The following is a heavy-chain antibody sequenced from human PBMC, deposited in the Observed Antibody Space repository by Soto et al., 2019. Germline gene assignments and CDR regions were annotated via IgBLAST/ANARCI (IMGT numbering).Heavy chain of an antibody. Sequence: SVKVSCKASGGAFSSYAISWVRQAPGQGLEWMGGIIPIFGTANYAQKFQGRVTITADKSTSTAYMELSSLRSEDTAVYYCARTAAAAYYYGMDVWGQGTTVTVSS. CDR2: IIPIFGTA. CDR3: ARTAAAAYYYGMDV. D-gene: IGHD6-13*01. CDR1: GGAFSSYA. J-gene: IGHJ6*02. V-gene: IGHV1-69*06.